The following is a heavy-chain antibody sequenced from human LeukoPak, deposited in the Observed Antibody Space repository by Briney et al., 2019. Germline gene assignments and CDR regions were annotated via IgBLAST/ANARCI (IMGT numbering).Heavy chain of an antibody. V-gene: IGHV3-33*01. CDR1: GFILSTYG. J-gene: IGHJ5*02. CDR2: IWYDGSNK. Sequence: PGGSLRLSCAASGFILSTYGMHWVRQAPGKGLEWVALIWYDGSNKFYADSVKGRFTISRDTSKNTLYLQINSLRVEDTAVYYCIVFGDSNHWGQGTLVTVSS. CDR3: IVFGDSNH. D-gene: IGHD4-17*01.